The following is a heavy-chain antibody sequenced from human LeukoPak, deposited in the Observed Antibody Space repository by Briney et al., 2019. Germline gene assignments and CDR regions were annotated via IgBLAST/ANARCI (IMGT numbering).Heavy chain of an antibody. D-gene: IGHD6-19*01. J-gene: IGHJ4*02. CDR3: ASHYNSGWYWTIDY. CDR1: GGSISSSSYY. CDR2: IYYSGST. Sequence: SETLSLTCTVSGGSISSSSYYWGWIRQPPGKALEWFGSIYYSGSTFYNPSLRSRVTISVDTSKNQFSLQLSSVTAADTAMYYCASHYNSGWYWTIDYWGQGTLVTVSS. V-gene: IGHV4-39*01.